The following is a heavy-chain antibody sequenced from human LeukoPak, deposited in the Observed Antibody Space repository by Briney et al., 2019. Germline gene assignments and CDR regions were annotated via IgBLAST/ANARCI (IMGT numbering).Heavy chain of an antibody. D-gene: IGHD3-3*01. J-gene: IGHJ6*02. CDR1: GFTFSNYA. Sequence: GRSLRLSCAASGFTFSNYAIHWVRQAPGKGLEWVTVISYDGSNRYYIDSVKGRFTISRDNSKNTLYLQMNSLRAEDTAVYYCARNYDFWSGYYTSYNYGMDVWGQGTTVTVSS. CDR3: ARNYDFWSGYYTSYNYGMDV. V-gene: IGHV3-30*04. CDR2: ISYDGSNR.